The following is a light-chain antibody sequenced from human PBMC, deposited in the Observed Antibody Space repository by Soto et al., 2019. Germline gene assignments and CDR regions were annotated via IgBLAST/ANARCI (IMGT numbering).Light chain of an antibody. CDR1: SSVVGGYNY. Sequence: QSVLTQPRSVSGSPGQPVTISCTGTSSVVGGYNYVSWYQQHPGKAPKLMIFDVSKRPSGVPDRFSGSKSGNTASLTISGLQAEDEADYYCCSYAGSYTFEFGGGTKVTVL. V-gene: IGLV2-11*01. CDR2: DVS. J-gene: IGLJ2*01. CDR3: CSYAGSYTFE.